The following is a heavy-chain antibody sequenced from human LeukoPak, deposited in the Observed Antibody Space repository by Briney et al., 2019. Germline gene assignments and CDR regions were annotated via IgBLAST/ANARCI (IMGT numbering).Heavy chain of an antibody. Sequence: GGSLRLSCAASGFTVSSNYMSWVRQAPGKGLEWVSVIYSGGSTYYADSVKGRFTISRDNSKNTLHLQKNSLRAEDTAVYYCGRGYCGGDCYLGYYGMDVWGQGTTVTVSS. CDR3: GRGYCGGDCYLGYYGMDV. D-gene: IGHD2-21*02. CDR1: GFTVSSNY. V-gene: IGHV3-53*01. J-gene: IGHJ6*02. CDR2: IYSGGST.